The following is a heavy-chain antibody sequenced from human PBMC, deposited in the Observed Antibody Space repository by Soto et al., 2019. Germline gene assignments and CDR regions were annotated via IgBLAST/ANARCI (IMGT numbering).Heavy chain of an antibody. J-gene: IGHJ6*02. V-gene: IGHV4-31*03. Sequence: SETLSLTCTVSGGSISSGGYYWSWIRQHPGKGLEWIGYIYYSGSTYYNPSLKSRVTISVDTSKNQFSLKLSSVTAADTAVYYCARGTIFGVVSYYYYGMDVWGRGTTVTVSS. CDR2: IYYSGST. D-gene: IGHD3-3*01. CDR1: GGSISSGGYY. CDR3: ARGTIFGVVSYYYYGMDV.